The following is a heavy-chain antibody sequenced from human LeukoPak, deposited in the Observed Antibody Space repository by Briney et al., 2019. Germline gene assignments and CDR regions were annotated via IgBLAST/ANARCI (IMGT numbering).Heavy chain of an antibody. CDR3: ARARRGYSYGRGRFNYFDY. Sequence: PSETLSLTCAVYGGSFSGYYWSWIRQPPGKGLEWIGEINHSGSTNYNPPLKSRVTISVDTSKNQFSLKLSSVTAADTAVYYCARARRGYSYGRGRFNYFDYWGQGTLVTVSS. V-gene: IGHV4-34*01. D-gene: IGHD5-18*01. J-gene: IGHJ4*02. CDR1: GGSFSGYY. CDR2: INHSGST.